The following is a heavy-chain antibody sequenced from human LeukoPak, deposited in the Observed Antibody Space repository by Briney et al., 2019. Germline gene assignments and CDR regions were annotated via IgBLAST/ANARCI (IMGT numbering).Heavy chain of an antibody. J-gene: IGHJ3*02. CDR3: ARVGPSSSWYGSDAFDI. CDR1: GFTFSSYW. CDR2: IKQDGSEK. D-gene: IGHD6-13*01. Sequence: GGSLRLSCAASGFTFSSYWMSWVRQAPGKGLEWVANIKQDGSEKYYVDSVKGRFTISRDNAKNSLYLQMNSLRAEDTAVYYCARVGPSSSWYGSDAFDIWGQGTMVTVSS. V-gene: IGHV3-7*01.